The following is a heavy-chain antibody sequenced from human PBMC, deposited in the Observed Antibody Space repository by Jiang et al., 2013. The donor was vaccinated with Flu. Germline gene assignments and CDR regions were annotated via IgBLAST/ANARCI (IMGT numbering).Heavy chain of an antibody. CDR2: IYYSGST. Sequence: GPGLVKPSETLSLTCTVSGGSISSYYWSWIRQPPGKGLERIGYIYYSGSTNYNPSLKSRVTISVDTSKNQFSLKLSSVTAADTAVYYCARQFRPIHLRVTREYNWFDPWGQGTLVTVSS. J-gene: IGHJ5*02. CDR3: ARQFRPIHLRVTREYNWFDP. CDR1: GGSISSYY. D-gene: IGHD2-21*02. V-gene: IGHV4-59*08.